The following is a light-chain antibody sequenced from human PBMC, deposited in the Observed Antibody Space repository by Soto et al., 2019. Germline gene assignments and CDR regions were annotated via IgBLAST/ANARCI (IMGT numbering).Light chain of an antibody. CDR2: YAS. CDR3: HHYCNWPPT. Sequence: EVVMTQSPATLSVSPGERVTLSCRASESVRRNLAWYHQKPGQGPSLLIYYASTRATGVPARFTGSGSGTEFTLIISSRQSDDFGIYHCHHYCNWPPTFGPGTKVEIK. V-gene: IGKV3-15*01. J-gene: IGKJ3*01. CDR1: ESVRRN.